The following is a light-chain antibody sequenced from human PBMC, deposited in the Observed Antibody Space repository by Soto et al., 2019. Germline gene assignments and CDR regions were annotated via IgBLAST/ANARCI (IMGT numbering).Light chain of an antibody. V-gene: IGKV3-20*01. CDR3: QQYGSSPI. CDR2: GAS. Sequence: EIVLTQSPGTLSLSPGERATLSCRARQSVSSSYLAWYQQKPGQAHRLLIYGASSRATGIPDRFSGSGSGTDFTLTISRLEPEDVAVYYCQQYGSSPIFGGGTKVEIK. CDR1: QSVSSSY. J-gene: IGKJ4*01.